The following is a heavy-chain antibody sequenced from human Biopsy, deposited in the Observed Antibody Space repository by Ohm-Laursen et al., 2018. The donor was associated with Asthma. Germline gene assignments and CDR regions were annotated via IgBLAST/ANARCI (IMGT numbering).Heavy chain of an antibody. J-gene: IGHJ4*02. V-gene: IGHV3-53*01. CDR3: ARGDSSNWSHYYFDY. D-gene: IGHD3-22*01. Sequence: GSLRLSCSAPVFAVSRDHMFWVRQAPGKGLEWVSVIYSGGTSHTADSVRGRFTISRGYSKNTLYLQMHSLRAEDTAVYYCARGDSSNWSHYYFDYWGQGTLVTVSS. CDR2: IYSGGTS. CDR1: VFAVSRDH.